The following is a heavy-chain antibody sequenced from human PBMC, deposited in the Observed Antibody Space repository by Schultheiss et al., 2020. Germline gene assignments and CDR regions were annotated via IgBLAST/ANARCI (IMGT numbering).Heavy chain of an antibody. CDR1: GFTVSSNY. D-gene: IGHD6-19*01. CDR2: ITGSGATE. V-gene: IGHV3-11*01. Sequence: GGSLRLSCAASGFTVSSNYLTWVRQAPGKGLEWVSSITGSGATEYYADSVKGRFTISRDNAKNSVFLQMNSLTAEDTAVYYCVRTVAGPYWGQGSLVTVSS. CDR3: VRTVAGPY. J-gene: IGHJ1*01.